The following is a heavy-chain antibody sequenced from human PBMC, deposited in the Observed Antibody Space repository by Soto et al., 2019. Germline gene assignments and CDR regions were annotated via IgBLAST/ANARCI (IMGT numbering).Heavy chain of an antibody. CDR3: ARAHVDDLWGGYDN. V-gene: IGHV3-74*01. J-gene: IGHJ4*02. CDR1: GFTFSSYW. CDR2: INSDGSST. D-gene: IGHD3-3*01. Sequence: GGSLRLSCAASGFTFSSYWMHWVRQAPGKGLVWVSRINSDGSSTSYAGSVKGRFTISRDNAKNTLYLQRNSLRAEDSGVCYSARAHVDDLWGGYDNWGQGTMVTVSS.